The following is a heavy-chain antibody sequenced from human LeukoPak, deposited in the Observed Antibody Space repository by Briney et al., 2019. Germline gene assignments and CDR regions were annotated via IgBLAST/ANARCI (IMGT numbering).Heavy chain of an antibody. Sequence: GASLKVSCKASGYTFTSYDINWVRQATGQGLEWMGWMNPNSGDTGYAQKFQGRVTITRNTAISTAYMELSSLRSEDTAVYYCARGLGSCSSTSCEFDYWGQRTLVTVSS. CDR3: ARGLGSCSSTSCEFDY. D-gene: IGHD2-2*01. V-gene: IGHV1-8*03. CDR1: GYTFTSYD. CDR2: MNPNSGDT. J-gene: IGHJ4*02.